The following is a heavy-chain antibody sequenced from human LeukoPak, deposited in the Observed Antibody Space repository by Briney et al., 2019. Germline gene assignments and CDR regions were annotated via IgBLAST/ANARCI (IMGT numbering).Heavy chain of an antibody. CDR3: ARGSVPDY. Sequence: GGSLRLSCAASGFTFSSYSMNWVRQAPGKGLEWVSYISSSSSTIYYADSVEGRFTISRDNAKNSLYLQMNSLRAEDTAVYYCARGSVPDYWGQGTLVTVSS. CDR2: ISSSSSTI. J-gene: IGHJ4*02. D-gene: IGHD3-10*02. V-gene: IGHV3-48*01. CDR1: GFTFSSYS.